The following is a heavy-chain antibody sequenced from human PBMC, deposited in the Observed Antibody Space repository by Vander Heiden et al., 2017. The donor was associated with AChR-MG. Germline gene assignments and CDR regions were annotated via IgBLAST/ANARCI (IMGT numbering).Heavy chain of an antibody. CDR1: GASFSYYY. Sequence: QVQLQQWGAGLLKPSETLSLTCAVSGASFSYYYWSWIRQPPGKGLEWIGEINDSGSTNYNPSLNSRVTISVDTSKNQFSLNLTYVTAADTAVYYCARLALIMVQGVSETWGQGTLVTVSS. V-gene: IGHV4-34*01. CDR2: INDSGST. J-gene: IGHJ5*02. CDR3: ARLALIMVQGVSET. D-gene: IGHD3-10*01.